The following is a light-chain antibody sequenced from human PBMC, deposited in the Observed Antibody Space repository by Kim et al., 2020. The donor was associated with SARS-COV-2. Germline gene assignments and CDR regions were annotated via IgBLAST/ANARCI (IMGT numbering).Light chain of an antibody. CDR1: QDIGND. Sequence: ASVGDKVTSTCRASQDIGNDLGLYQQNPGRAPKRLIYGASNLQSGVPSRFSGSGSETEFTLTINSLQPEDFATYFCLQHRTYPITFGQGTRLEIK. CDR2: GAS. CDR3: LQHRTYPIT. J-gene: IGKJ5*01. V-gene: IGKV1-17*01.